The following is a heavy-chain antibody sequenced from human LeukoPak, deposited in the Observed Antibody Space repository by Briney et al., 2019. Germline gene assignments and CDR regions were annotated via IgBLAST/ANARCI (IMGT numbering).Heavy chain of an antibody. Sequence: ASVKVSCKASGYTFTSYYMHWVRQAPGQGLEWMGWINTNTGNPTYAQGFTGRFVFSLDTSVSTAYLQISSLKAEDTAVYYCARDEPGVHWYFDLWGRGTLVTVSS. CDR3: ARDEPGVHWYFDL. V-gene: IGHV7-4-1*02. D-gene: IGHD3-10*01. CDR2: INTNTGNP. CDR1: GYTFTSYY. J-gene: IGHJ2*01.